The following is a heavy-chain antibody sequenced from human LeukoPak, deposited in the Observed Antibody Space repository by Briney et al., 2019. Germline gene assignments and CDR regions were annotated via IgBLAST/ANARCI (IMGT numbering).Heavy chain of an antibody. Sequence: GGSLRLSCAASGFTFSSYAMHWVRQAPGKGLEWVAVISYDGSNKYYADSVKGRFTISRDNSKNTLYLQMNSLRAEDTAVYYCARDYHHQCSYGPHNPYYYYGMDVWGQGTTVTVSS. CDR1: GFTFSSYA. D-gene: IGHD5-18*01. CDR2: ISYDGSNK. J-gene: IGHJ6*02. CDR3: ARDYHHQCSYGPHNPYYYYGMDV. V-gene: IGHV3-30-3*01.